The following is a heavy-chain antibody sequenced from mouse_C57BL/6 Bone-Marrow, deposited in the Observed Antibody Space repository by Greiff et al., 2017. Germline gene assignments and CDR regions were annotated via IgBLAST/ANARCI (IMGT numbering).Heavy chain of an antibody. V-gene: IGHV14-3*01. D-gene: IGHD4-1*01. Sequence: EVQLQQSVAELVRPGASVKLSCTASGFNIKNTYMHWVKQRPEQGLEWIGRIDPANGNTIYAPKFQGKATITVDKSSSTAYMQLSSLTSEDSAVYFCARDWDYFDYWGQGTTLTVSS. J-gene: IGHJ2*01. CDR2: IDPANGNT. CDR1: GFNIKNTY. CDR3: ARDWDYFDY.